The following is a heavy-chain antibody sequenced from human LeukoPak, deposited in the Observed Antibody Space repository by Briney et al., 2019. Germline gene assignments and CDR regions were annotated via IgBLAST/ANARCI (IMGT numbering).Heavy chain of an antibody. CDR1: GYSLSDYY. Sequence: VASVNVSCEASGYSLSDYYIHWVRQAPGQGLEWMGWINPNSGVSNYAQKFQGWVTMTRDTSMNTAYMELKRLKSDDTAVYYCARVTLIYGSGSYYQSPLAFWGQGTLVAVYS. V-gene: IGHV1-2*04. CDR2: INPNSGVS. D-gene: IGHD3-10*01. CDR3: ARVTLIYGSGSYYQSPLAF. J-gene: IGHJ4*02.